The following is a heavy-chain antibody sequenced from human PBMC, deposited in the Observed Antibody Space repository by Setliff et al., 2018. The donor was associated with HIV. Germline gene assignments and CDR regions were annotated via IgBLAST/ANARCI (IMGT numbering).Heavy chain of an antibody. J-gene: IGHJ4*02. CDR1: GFSFPDAW. Sequence: GGSLRLSCAASGFSFPDAWMNWVRQAPGKGLEWVSYISNSGNTVFYAGSVKGRFAISRDNAKNSLYLQMNSLRGEDTAVYYCARYFRDGSYNDLWGQGTLVTVSS. D-gene: IGHD3-10*01. CDR3: ARYFRDGSYNDL. V-gene: IGHV3-11*04. CDR2: ISNSGNTV.